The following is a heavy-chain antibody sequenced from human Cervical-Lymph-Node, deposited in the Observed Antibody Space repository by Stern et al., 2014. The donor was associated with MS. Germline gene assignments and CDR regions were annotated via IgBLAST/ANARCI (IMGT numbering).Heavy chain of an antibody. D-gene: IGHD6-13*01. CDR2: IFSNDEK. V-gene: IGHV2-26*01. CDR1: GFSLSNARMG. Sequence: QVTLRESGPVLVKPTETLTLTCTVSGFSLSNARMGVSWIRQPPGKALEWLAHIFSNDEKSYSTYLKSRLTNTQDTYKSQVVLTMTNMDPVDTATYYCARIPPGYSVAWDWYFDLWGRGTLVTVSS. J-gene: IGHJ2*01. CDR3: ARIPPGYSVAWDWYFDL.